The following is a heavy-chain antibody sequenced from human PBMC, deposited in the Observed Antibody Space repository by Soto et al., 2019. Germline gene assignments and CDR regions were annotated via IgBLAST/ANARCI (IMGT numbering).Heavy chain of an antibody. CDR1: GFTFIGNG. CDR3: AREGRGNWNKGY. V-gene: IGHV3-7*01. CDR2: IKQDGSEK. Sequence: EVQLVESGGGLVQPGGSLRLSCAASGFTFIGNGMSWVGRAPGRGREWVANIKQDGSEKYYVDSVKGRFTISRDNAKNSLYLQMNSLRVEDTAVYYCAREGRGNWNKGYWGQGTLVTVSS. D-gene: IGHD1-1*01. J-gene: IGHJ4*02.